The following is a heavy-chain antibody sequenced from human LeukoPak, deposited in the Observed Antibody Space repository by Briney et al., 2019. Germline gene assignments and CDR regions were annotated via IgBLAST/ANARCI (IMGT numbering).Heavy chain of an antibody. V-gene: IGHV4-30-2*01. D-gene: IGHD2-21*02. J-gene: IGHJ3*02. CDR1: GGSISSGGYS. CDR2: IYHSGST. Sequence: SQTLSLTCAVSGGSISSGGYSWSWTRQPPGKGLEWIGYIYHSGSTYYNPSLKSRVTISVDTSKNQFSLKLSSVTAADTAVYYCASSYCGGDCSDAFDIWGQGTMVTVSS. CDR3: ASSYCGGDCSDAFDI.